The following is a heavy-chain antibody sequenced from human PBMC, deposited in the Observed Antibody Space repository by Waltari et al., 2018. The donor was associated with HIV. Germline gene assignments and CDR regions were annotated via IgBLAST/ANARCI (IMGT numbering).Heavy chain of an antibody. CDR1: GYTFSDNY. CDR2: INPNIGCT. V-gene: IGHV1-2*02. J-gene: IGHJ4*02. CDR3: ARVPQGRLGELSTYYFDY. Sequence: QVQLVQSGAVVKKPGASVKVSCKTSGYTFSDNYIHWMRQDPGQGPEWMGLINPNIGCTNYAQRFKDRVTLTRDTHISTVFMDLSRLASDDTAVYYCARVPQGRLGELSTYYFDYWGQGSLVIVSS. D-gene: IGHD3-16*01.